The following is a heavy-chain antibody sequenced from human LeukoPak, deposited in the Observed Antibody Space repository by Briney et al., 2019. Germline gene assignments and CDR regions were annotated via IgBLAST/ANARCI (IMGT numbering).Heavy chain of an antibody. CDR3: AKDLLRLHFFGY. J-gene: IGHJ4*03. CDR2: IKQDGSEK. CDR1: GFTFSNYW. Sequence: GGSLRLSCAASGFTFSNYWMSWVRQAPGKGLEWVANIKQDGSEKYYVDSVKGRFTISRGNAKNSLYLHMNSLRAEDTAVYFFAKDLLRLHFFGYLGPGTLVTGS. D-gene: IGHD3-22*01. V-gene: IGHV3-7*01.